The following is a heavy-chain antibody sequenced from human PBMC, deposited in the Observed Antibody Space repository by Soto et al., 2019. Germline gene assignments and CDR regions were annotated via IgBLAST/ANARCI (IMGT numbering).Heavy chain of an antibody. J-gene: IGHJ4*02. D-gene: IGHD3-22*01. V-gene: IGHV1-69*12. CDR1: GGSFSNYA. Sequence: QVQLVQSGAEVKKPGSSVKVSCKPSGGSFSNYAISWVRQAPRQGLEWMGGIIPIFATANYAQKFQGRDTSTADASTQTAYMELNSLRSEDTAVYYCARDAFYYDGPTGVYYFDYWGQGTLVTVSS. CDR3: ARDAFYYDGPTGVYYFDY. CDR2: IIPIFATA.